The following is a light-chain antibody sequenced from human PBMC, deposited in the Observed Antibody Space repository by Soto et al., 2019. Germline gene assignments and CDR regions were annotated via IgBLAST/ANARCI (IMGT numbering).Light chain of an antibody. CDR1: SSDVGGYNY. Sequence: QSALTQPASVSGSPGQSIATSCTGTSSDVGGYNYVSWYQQHPGKAPKLIIYDVTSRPSGVSNRFSGSKSGNTASLTISGLQAEDEADYYCSSYTSSSTYVFGTGTKVTVL. CDR3: SSYTSSSTYV. V-gene: IGLV2-14*01. J-gene: IGLJ1*01. CDR2: DVT.